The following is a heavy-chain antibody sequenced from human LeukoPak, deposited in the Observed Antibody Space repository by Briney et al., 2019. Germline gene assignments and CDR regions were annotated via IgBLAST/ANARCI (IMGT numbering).Heavy chain of an antibody. D-gene: IGHD3-10*01. CDR3: AKEWYVGSPPDY. CDR1: GFIFSDYG. J-gene: IGHJ4*02. Sequence: GGSLRLSCGVSGFIFSDYGMHWVRQAPGKGLKWVASIRFDGSNNYYADSVKGRFTISRDNSRNTLYLQMTSLRPEDTALYYCAKEWYVGSPPDYWGQGTQVTVSS. V-gene: IGHV3-30*02. CDR2: IRFDGSNN.